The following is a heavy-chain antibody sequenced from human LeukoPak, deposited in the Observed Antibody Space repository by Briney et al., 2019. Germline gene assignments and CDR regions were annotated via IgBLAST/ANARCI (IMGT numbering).Heavy chain of an antibody. CDR3: AKVDLNYGDSY. CDR1: GDSISSGYY. D-gene: IGHD4-17*01. J-gene: IGHJ4*02. CDR2: IYHSGTT. Sequence: PSETLSLTCTVSGDSISSGYYWSWIRQPPGKGLEWIGSIYHSGTTYYSPSPKSRVTISVDTSKNQFSLRLSSVTAADTAVYYCAKVDLNYGDSYWGQGTLVTVSS. V-gene: IGHV4-38-2*02.